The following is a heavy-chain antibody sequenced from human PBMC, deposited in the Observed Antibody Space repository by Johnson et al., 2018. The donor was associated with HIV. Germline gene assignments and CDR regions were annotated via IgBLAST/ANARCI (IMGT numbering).Heavy chain of an antibody. CDR3: TTQRGFNWNDNAFDI. J-gene: IGHJ3*02. Sequence: QVQLVESGGGLVQPGGSLRLSCAASGFTFSSYAMSWVRQAPGKGLEWVACISYDGSNKYYADSVKGRFTISRDNSKNTLYLQMNSLKTEDTAVYYCTTQRGFNWNDNAFDIWGQGTMVTVSS. CDR1: GFTFSSYA. CDR2: ISYDGSNK. D-gene: IGHD1-1*01. V-gene: IGHV3-30-3*01.